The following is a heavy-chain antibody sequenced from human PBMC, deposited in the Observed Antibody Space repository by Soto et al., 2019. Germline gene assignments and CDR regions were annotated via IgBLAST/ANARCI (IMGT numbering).Heavy chain of an antibody. CDR2: IYYSGST. CDR1: GGSISSGGYY. CDR3: ARSIVATVFDY. Sequence: PSETLSLTCTVSGGSISSGGYYWSWIRQHPGKGLEWIGFIYYSGSTYYNPSLKSRVTISVDTSKNQFSLKLSSVTAADTAVYYCARSIVATVFDYWGQGTLVTVSS. D-gene: IGHD5-12*01. J-gene: IGHJ4*02. V-gene: IGHV4-31*03.